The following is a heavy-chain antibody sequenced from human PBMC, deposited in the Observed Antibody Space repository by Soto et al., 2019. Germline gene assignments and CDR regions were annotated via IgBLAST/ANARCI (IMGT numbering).Heavy chain of an antibody. V-gene: IGHV1-2*04. Sequence: ASVKVSCKASGYTFTGYYMHWVRQAPGQGLEWMGWINPNSGGTNYAQKFQGWVTMTRDTSISTAYMELSRLRSDDTAVYYCARASLWVGESPDAFDIWGQGTMVTVSS. J-gene: IGHJ3*02. D-gene: IGHD3-10*01. CDR2: INPNSGGT. CDR1: GYTFTGYY. CDR3: ARASLWVGESPDAFDI.